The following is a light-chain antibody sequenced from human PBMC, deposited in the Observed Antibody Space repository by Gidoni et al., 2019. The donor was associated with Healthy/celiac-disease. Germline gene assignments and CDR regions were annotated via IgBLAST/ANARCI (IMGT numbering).Light chain of an antibody. V-gene: IGKV3-11*01. Sequence: IVLPQSPATLSLSTGERATLSCRASQRFSSYLAWYQQKPGQAPRLLIYDASNRATGIPARFSGSGSGTDFTLTISSLEPEDFAVYYCQQRSNWPLTFGGGTKVEIK. CDR3: QQRSNWPLT. J-gene: IGKJ4*01. CDR1: QRFSSY. CDR2: DAS.